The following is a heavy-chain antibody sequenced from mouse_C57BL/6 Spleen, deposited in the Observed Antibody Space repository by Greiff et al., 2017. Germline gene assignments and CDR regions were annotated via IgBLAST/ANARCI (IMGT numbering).Heavy chain of an antibody. CDR3: ARSRVQGYAKDY. CDR1: GYTFTSYW. CDR2: IDPSDSYT. V-gene: IGHV1-50*01. J-gene: IGHJ4*01. Sequence: VQLQQPGAELVKPGASVKLSCKASGYTFTSYWMQWVKQRPGQGLEWIGEIDPSDSYTNYNQKFKGKATLTVDTSSSTAYMQLSSLTSEDSAVYYCARSRVQGYAKDYWGQGTSVTVSS.